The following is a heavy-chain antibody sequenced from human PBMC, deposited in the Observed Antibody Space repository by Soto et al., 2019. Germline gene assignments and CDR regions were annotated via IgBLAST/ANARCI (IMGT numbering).Heavy chain of an antibody. CDR3: AREYNFWSGSPSFKSSDYYYYGMDV. CDR1: GFTFSSYA. V-gene: IGHV3-30-3*01. Sequence: PGGSLRLSCAASGFTFSSYAMHWVRQAPGKGLEWVAVISYDGSNKYYADSVKGRFTISRDNSKNTLYLQMNNLRAEDKAVYYCAREYNFWSGSPSFKSSDYYYYGMDVWGQGTTVTVSS. CDR2: ISYDGSNK. D-gene: IGHD3-3*01. J-gene: IGHJ6*02.